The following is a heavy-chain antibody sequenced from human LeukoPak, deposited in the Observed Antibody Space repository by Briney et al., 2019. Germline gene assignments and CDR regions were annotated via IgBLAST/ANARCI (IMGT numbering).Heavy chain of an antibody. CDR2: IKQDGSEK. CDR1: GFTFSSYW. D-gene: IGHD3-22*01. Sequence: PGGSLRLSCAASGFTFSSYWMSWVRQAPGKGLEWVANIKQDGSEKYYVDSVKGRFTISRDNAKNSLYLQINSLRAEDTAVYYCAREDSSGLGAYFDYWGQGTLVTVSS. J-gene: IGHJ4*02. CDR3: AREDSSGLGAYFDY. V-gene: IGHV3-7*01.